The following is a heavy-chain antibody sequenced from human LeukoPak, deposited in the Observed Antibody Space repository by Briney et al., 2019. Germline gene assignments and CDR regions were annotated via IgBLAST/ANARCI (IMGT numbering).Heavy chain of an antibody. Sequence: ASVKVSCKASGYTFTGYYMHWVRQAPGQGLEWMGWINPNSGGTNYAQKVQGRVTMTTDTSTSTAYMELRSLRSDDTAVYYCARDSSGYPRDASDYWGQGTLVTVSP. J-gene: IGHJ4*02. D-gene: IGHD3-22*01. CDR3: ARDSSGYPRDASDY. CDR2: INPNSGGT. CDR1: GYTFTGYY. V-gene: IGHV1-2*02.